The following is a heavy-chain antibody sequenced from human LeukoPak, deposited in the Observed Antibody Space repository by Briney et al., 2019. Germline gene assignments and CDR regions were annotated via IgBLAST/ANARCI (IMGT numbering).Heavy chain of an antibody. D-gene: IGHD6-13*01. V-gene: IGHV3-21*01. Sequence: GGSLRLSCAASGFTFSSYSMNWVRQAPGKGLEWVSSISTSSNYIYYADSVKGRFTISRDNAKNSLYLQMNSLRAEDTAVYYCARDRSSWDYYFDYWGQGTLVTVSS. CDR1: GFTFSSYS. CDR3: ARDRSSWDYYFDY. J-gene: IGHJ4*02. CDR2: ISTSSNYI.